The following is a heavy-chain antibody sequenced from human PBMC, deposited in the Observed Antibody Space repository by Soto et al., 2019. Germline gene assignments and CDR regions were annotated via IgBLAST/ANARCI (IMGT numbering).Heavy chain of an antibody. CDR2: IYGDDDK. Sequence: QITLKESGPALVKPTQTLTLTCSFSGFSLTTSGVGVGWIRQPPGKALEWLALIYGDDDKRDNSSLKSRRTIPTDTSKNQVVRTMSNMDPVDTGTDYSAHAVGLGGLVDYWGQGTLVTVSS. CDR3: AHAVGLGGLVDY. CDR1: GFSLTTSGVG. J-gene: IGHJ4*02. V-gene: IGHV2-5*02. D-gene: IGHD3-16*01.